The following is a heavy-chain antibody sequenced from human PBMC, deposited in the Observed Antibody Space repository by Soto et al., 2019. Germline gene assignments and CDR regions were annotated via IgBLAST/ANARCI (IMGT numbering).Heavy chain of an antibody. J-gene: IGHJ4*02. D-gene: IGHD3-9*01. CDR1: GGSFSGYY. Sequence: QVQLQQWGAGLLKPSETLSLTCAVYGGSFSGYYWSWIRQPPGKGPEWIGEINHSGSTNYNPSLKSRVTISVDTSKNQFSLKLSSVTAADTAVYYCARAKGPSFDWLPPHYYFDYWGQGTLVTVSS. CDR3: ARAKGPSFDWLPPHYYFDY. CDR2: INHSGST. V-gene: IGHV4-34*01.